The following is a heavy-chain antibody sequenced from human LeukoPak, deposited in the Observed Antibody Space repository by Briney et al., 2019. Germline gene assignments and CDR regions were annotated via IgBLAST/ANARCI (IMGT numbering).Heavy chain of an antibody. CDR2: ISSSSSYI. CDR1: GFTFSSYS. J-gene: IGHJ4*02. D-gene: IGHD3-3*01. V-gene: IGHV3-21*01. CDR3: ARVDWYYDFCSGYYGGYYFDY. Sequence: GGSLRLSCAASGFTFSSYSMNWVRQAPGKGLEWVSSISSSSSYIYYADSVKGRFTISRDNAKNSLYLQMNSLRAEDTAVYYCARVDWYYDFCSGYYGGYYFDYWGQGTLVTVSS.